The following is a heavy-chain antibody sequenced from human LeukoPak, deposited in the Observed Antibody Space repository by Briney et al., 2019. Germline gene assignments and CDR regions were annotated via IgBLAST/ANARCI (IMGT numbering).Heavy chain of an antibody. J-gene: IGHJ4*02. CDR2: IHYSDST. D-gene: IGHD4-17*01. V-gene: IGHV4-30-4*07. CDR1: GGSISSGDYS. CDR3: ARERDYGDKFFDY. Sequence: PSQTLSLTCAVSGGSISSGDYSWSWIRRPPGKGLEWIGRIHYSDSTYYNPSLKSRVTISLDTSKNQFSLNLSSLTAADTAVYYCARERDYGDKFFDYWGQGTLVTVSS.